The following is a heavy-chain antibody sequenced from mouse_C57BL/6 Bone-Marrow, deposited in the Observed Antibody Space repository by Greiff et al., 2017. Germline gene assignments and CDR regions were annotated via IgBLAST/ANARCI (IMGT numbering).Heavy chain of an antibody. D-gene: IGHD2-2*01. CDR1: GSTFTSYW. J-gene: IGHJ4*01. V-gene: IGHV1-5*01. CDR2: IYPGNSDP. CDR3: TRSLYYGYDGDAMDY. Sequence: EVQLQQSGTVLARPGASVKMSCKTSGSTFTSYWMHWVKQRPGQGLEWLGAIYPGNSDPSYNQKFKGKAKLTAVTAASTSYMELSSLTNEDSAVYYCTRSLYYGYDGDAMDYWGQGTSVTVSS.